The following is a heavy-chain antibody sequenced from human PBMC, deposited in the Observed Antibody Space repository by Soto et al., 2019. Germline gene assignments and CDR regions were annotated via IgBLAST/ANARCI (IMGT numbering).Heavy chain of an antibody. CDR2: IIPIFGTA. CDR1: GGTFSSYA. CDR3: AREGEAARGLNYYYYGMDV. V-gene: IGHV1-69*12. J-gene: IGHJ6*02. Sequence: QVQLVQSGAEVKKPGSSVKFSCKASGGTFSSYAISWVRQAPGQGLEWMGGIIPIFGTANYAQKFQGRVTITADESTSTAYMELSSLRSEDTAVYYCAREGEAARGLNYYYYGMDVWGQGTTVTVSS. D-gene: IGHD6-6*01.